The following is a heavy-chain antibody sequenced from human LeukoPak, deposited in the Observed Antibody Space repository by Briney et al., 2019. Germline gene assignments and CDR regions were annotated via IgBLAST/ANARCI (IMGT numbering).Heavy chain of an antibody. J-gene: IGHJ6*03. V-gene: IGHV1-69*05. CDR2: IIPIFGTA. Sequence: SSVKVSCKASGGTFSSYAFSWVRQAPGQGLEWMGGIIPIFGTANYAQKFQGRVTITTDESTSTAYMELSSLRSEDTAVYYCARDSRSSWYRGYYYCYYMDVWGKGTTVTVSS. CDR1: GGTFSSYA. D-gene: IGHD6-13*01. CDR3: ARDSRSSWYRGYYYCYYMDV.